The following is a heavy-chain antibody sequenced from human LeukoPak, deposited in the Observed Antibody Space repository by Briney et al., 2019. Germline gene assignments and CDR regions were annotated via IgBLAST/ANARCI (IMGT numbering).Heavy chain of an antibody. CDR1: GYTFTSYG. CDR2: INPNSGGA. CDR3: ARGQSYYYDTSDYYSPGDWFDP. V-gene: IGHV1-2*06. D-gene: IGHD3-22*01. J-gene: IGHJ5*02. Sequence: ASVKVSCKASGYTFTSYGISWVRQAPGQGLEWMGRINPNSGGANYAQKFQGRVTMTRDTSISTAYMDLSKLRSDDTAVYYCARGQSYYYDTSDYYSPGDWFDPWGQGTLVTVSS.